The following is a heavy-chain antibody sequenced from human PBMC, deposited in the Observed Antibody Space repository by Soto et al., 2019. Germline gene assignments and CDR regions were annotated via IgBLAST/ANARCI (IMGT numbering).Heavy chain of an antibody. CDR2: IDPSDSYT. CDR1: GYSFTSYW. CDR3: ASTHCSSTSCYYYYGMDV. J-gene: IGHJ6*02. V-gene: IGHV5-10-1*01. Sequence: GESLKISCKGSGYSFTSYWISWVRQMPGKGLEWRGRIDPSDSYTNYSPSFQGHVTISADKSISTAYLQWSSLKASDTAMYYCASTHCSSTSCYYYYGMDVWGQGTTVTVSS. D-gene: IGHD2-2*01.